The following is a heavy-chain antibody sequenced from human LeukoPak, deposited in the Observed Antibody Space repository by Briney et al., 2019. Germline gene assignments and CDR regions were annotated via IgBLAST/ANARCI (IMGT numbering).Heavy chain of an antibody. CDR3: ARVLGFWSGYFDY. CDR1: GGPISSYY. J-gene: IGHJ4*02. Sequence: SETLSLTCTVSGGPISSYYWSWIRQPPGKGLAWIGYIYYSGSTNYNPSLKSRVTISVDTSKNQFSLKLGSVTAADTAVYYCARVLGFWSGYFDYWGQGTLVTVSS. CDR2: IYYSGST. D-gene: IGHD3-3*01. V-gene: IGHV4-59*01.